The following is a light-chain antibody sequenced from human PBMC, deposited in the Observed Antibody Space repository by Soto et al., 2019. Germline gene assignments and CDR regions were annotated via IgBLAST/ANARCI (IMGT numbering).Light chain of an antibody. CDR1: QSVSSSY. Sequence: EIVLTQSPGTLSLSPGERATLSCRASQSVSSSYLAWYQQNPGQSPRHLIYGALSRATGIPDRFSVSGSGTDFTLTINRLEPEDVAVYYCQQYGSSRTVGQGTKVEIK. J-gene: IGKJ1*01. CDR2: GAL. CDR3: QQYGSSRT. V-gene: IGKV3-20*01.